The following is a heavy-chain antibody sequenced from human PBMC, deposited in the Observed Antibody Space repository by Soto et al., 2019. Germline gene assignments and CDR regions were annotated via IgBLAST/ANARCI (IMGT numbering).Heavy chain of an antibody. Sequence: GGSLRLSCAASGFTFSNYWMSWVRQAPGKGLEWVANINQDVTEKNFLDSVMGRFTISRDNAKSSLLLQMNSLRVEDTAVYYCDRDRGYSYFDYWGQGTPVTVSS. V-gene: IGHV3-7*03. J-gene: IGHJ4*01. CDR3: DRDRGYSYFDY. D-gene: IGHD4-4*01. CDR2: INQDVTEK. CDR1: GFTFSNYW.